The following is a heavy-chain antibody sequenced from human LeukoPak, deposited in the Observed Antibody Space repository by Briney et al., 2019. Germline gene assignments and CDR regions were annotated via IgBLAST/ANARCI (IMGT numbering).Heavy chain of an antibody. CDR1: GGTFSSYA. D-gene: IGHD6-13*01. CDR2: IIPIFGTA. V-gene: IGHV1-69*05. J-gene: IGHJ3*02. Sequence: SVKVSCKASGGTFSSYAISWVRQAPGQGLEWMGGIIPIFGTANYAQKFQGRVTITTDESTSTAYMELSSLRSEDTAVYYRARSLRPGYSSSGDAFDIWGQGTMVTVSS. CDR3: ARSLRPGYSSSGDAFDI.